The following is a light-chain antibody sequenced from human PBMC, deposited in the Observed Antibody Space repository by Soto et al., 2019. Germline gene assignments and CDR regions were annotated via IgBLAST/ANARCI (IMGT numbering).Light chain of an antibody. CDR2: AAS. V-gene: IGKV1-9*01. CDR3: QQFNTYPLT. Sequence: DIQLTQSPSFLSASVGDRVTITCRASQGSNDYLAWYQQKPGKAPKLLIYAASTLQSEGPSRFSGSASGTEFTLTISSLQPEEFATYYCQQFNTYPLTFGGGTKVEVK. CDR1: QGSNDY. J-gene: IGKJ4*01.